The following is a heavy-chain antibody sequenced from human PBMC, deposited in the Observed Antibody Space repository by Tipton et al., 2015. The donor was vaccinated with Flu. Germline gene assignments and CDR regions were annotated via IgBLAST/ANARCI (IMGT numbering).Heavy chain of an antibody. Sequence: SLRLSCAASGFTVSSNYMSWVRQAPGKGLEWVSYISSSGSTIYYTDSVKGRFTISRDNAKNSLYLQMNSLRAEDTAVYYCARDGSGSADYWGQGTLVTVSS. CDR3: ARDGSGSADY. CDR2: ISSSGSTI. J-gene: IGHJ4*02. CDR1: GFTVSSNY. D-gene: IGHD1-1*01. V-gene: IGHV3-11*01.